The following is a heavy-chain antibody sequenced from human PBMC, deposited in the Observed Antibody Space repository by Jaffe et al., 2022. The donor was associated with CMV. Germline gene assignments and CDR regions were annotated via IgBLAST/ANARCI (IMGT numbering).Heavy chain of an antibody. CDR2: INPNSGGT. Sequence: QVQLVQSGAEVKKPGASVKVSCKASGYTFTGYYMHWVRQAPGQGLEWMGWINPNSGGTNYAQKFQGRVTMTRDTSISTAYMELSRLRSDDTAVYYCAREVIVVVPAAITSLDYWGQGTLVTVSS. V-gene: IGHV1-2*02. D-gene: IGHD2-2*02. J-gene: IGHJ4*02. CDR1: GYTFTGYY. CDR3: AREVIVVVPAAITSLDY.